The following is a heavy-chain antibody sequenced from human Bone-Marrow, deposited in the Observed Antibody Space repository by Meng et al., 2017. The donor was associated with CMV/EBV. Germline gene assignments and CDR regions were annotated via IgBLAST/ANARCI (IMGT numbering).Heavy chain of an antibody. J-gene: IGHJ4*02. CDR3: ARDNNWGPDY. V-gene: IGHV1-2*02. Sequence: VSCKASGYTFTAHYFHWVRQAPGQGLEWMGWIHPHRGDTNYAQQFQGRVTLTRDTSINTGYMELTRLTSDDTAVYYCARDNNWGPDYWGQGTLVTVSS. CDR2: IHPHRGDT. CDR1: GYTFTAHY. D-gene: IGHD7-27*01.